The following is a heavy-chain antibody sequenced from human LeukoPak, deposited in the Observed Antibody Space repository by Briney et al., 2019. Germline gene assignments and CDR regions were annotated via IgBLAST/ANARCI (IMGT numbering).Heavy chain of an antibody. J-gene: IGHJ4*02. V-gene: IGHV4-34*01. CDR1: GGPFSGYY. CDR3: ARGRRVRGVIIYDY. CDR2: INHSGST. Sequence: PSETLSLTCAVYGGPFSGYYWSWIRQPPGKGLEWIGEINHSGSTNYNPSLKSRVTISVDTSKNQFSLKLSSVTAADTAVYYCARGRRVRGVIIYDYWGQGTLVTVSS. D-gene: IGHD3-10*01.